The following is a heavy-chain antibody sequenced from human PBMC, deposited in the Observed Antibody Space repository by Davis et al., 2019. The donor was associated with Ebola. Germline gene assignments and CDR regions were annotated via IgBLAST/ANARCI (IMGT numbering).Heavy chain of an antibody. D-gene: IGHD3-10*01. J-gene: IGHJ6*02. Sequence: ASVKVSCKASGYTFIGYYMHWVRQAPGQGLEWMGWINPNSGGTNYAQKFQGRVTMTRDTSISTAYMELSRLRYDDTAVYYCARVLFAITMVRGVIITPGGYYGMDVWGQGTTVTVSS. CDR1: GYTFIGYY. CDR2: INPNSGGT. V-gene: IGHV1-2*02. CDR3: ARVLFAITMVRGVIITPGGYYGMDV.